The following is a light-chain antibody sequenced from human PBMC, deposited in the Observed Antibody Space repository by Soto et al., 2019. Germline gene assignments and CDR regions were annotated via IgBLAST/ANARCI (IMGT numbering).Light chain of an antibody. CDR3: CLYAGNNRV. CDR2: EVS. V-gene: IGLV2-23*02. CDR1: SSDVGSYNL. Sequence: QSVLTQPASVSGSPGQSITISCTGTSSDVGSYNLVSWYQQNPGKAPKLMIYEVSKRPSGVSNRFSGSKSGNTASLTISGLQAEDEADYYCCLYAGNNRVFGTGTKLTVL. J-gene: IGLJ1*01.